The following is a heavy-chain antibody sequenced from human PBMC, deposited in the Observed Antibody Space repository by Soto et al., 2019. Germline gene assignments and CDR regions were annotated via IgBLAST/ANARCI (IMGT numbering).Heavy chain of an antibody. CDR2: IVVGSGNT. D-gene: IGHD3-10*01. CDR3: AADSQYYYGSGTLDY. CDR1: GYTFTGYY. J-gene: IGHJ4*02. Sequence: GASVKVSCKASGYTFTGYYMQWVRQAPGQRLEWIGWIVVGSGNTNYAQKFQERVTITRDMSTSTAYMELSSLRSEDTAVYYCAADSQYYYGSGTLDYWGQGTLVTVSS. V-gene: IGHV1-58*02.